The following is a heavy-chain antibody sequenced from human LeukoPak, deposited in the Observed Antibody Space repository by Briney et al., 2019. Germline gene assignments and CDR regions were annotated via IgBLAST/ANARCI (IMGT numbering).Heavy chain of an antibody. Sequence: PGGSLRLSCVASGFTFSNYGMHWVRQAPGKGLEWVAFIRFAGSNEYYAESVKGRFTISRDNSKNTLYLQMNSLRAEDTAVYYCARGTPSSSGWLYYGMDVWGQGTTVTVSS. J-gene: IGHJ6*02. CDR2: IRFAGSNE. CDR1: GFTFSNYG. V-gene: IGHV3-30*02. CDR3: ARGTPSSSGWLYYGMDV. D-gene: IGHD6-19*01.